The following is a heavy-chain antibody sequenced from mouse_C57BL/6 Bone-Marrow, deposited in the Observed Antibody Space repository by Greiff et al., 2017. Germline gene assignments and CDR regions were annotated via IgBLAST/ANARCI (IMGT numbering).Heavy chain of an antibody. CDR3: ARGYDYDYAMDY. Sequence: EVQLQQSGPELVKPGASVKISCKASGYSFTDYNMNWVKQSNGKSLEWIGVINPNYGTTSYNQKFKGKATLTVDQSSSTAYMQPNCLTSEDSAFYYWARGYDYDYAMDYWGQGTSVTVSS. CDR1: GYSFTDYN. V-gene: IGHV1-39*01. D-gene: IGHD2-4*01. CDR2: INPNYGTT. J-gene: IGHJ4*01.